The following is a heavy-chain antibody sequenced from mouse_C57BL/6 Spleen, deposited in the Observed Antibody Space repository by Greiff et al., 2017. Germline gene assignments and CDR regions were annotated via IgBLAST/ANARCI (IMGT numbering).Heavy chain of an antibody. J-gene: IGHJ1*03. D-gene: IGHD2-1*01. CDR1: GYSFTDYN. Sequence: EVQLQQSGPELVKPGASVKISCKASGYSFTDYNMNWVKQSNGKSLEWIGVLNPNYGTTSYNQKFKGKATLTVDQSSSTAYMQLNSLTSDDSAVYYCARTRYGNYWYFDVWGTGTTVTVSS. CDR2: LNPNYGTT. CDR3: ARTRYGNYWYFDV. V-gene: IGHV1-39*01.